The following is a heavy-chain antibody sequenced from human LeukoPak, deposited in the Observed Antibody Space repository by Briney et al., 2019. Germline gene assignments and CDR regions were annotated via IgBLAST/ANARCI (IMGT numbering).Heavy chain of an antibody. D-gene: IGHD3-3*01. CDR1: GGSFSGYY. J-gene: IGHJ3*02. Sequence: SETLSLTCAVYGGSFSGYYWSWIRQPPGKGLEWIGEINHSGSTNYNPSLKSRVTISVDTSKNQFSPKLSSVTAADTAVYYCARVSSRFLEWLLYRSYAFDIWGQGTMVTVSS. CDR2: INHSGST. V-gene: IGHV4-34*01. CDR3: ARVSSRFLEWLLYRSYAFDI.